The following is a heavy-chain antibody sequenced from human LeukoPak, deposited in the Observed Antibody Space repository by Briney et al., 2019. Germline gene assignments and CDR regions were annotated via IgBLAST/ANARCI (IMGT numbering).Heavy chain of an antibody. D-gene: IGHD6-13*01. J-gene: IGHJ4*02. V-gene: IGHV6-1*01. CDR3: ARGKIGAAGTFVY. Sequence: SQTLSLTCAISGDSVSSNSATWNWIRQSPSRGLEWLGRTYYTSTWYNDYAVSVKSRISINADTSKNQLSLNLNSVTPEDTAVYFCARGKIGAAGTFVYWGQGTLVTVSS. CDR1: GDSVSSNSAT. CDR2: TYYTSTWYN.